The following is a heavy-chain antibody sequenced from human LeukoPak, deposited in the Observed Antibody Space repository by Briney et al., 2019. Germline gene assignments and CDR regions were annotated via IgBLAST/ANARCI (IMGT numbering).Heavy chain of an antibody. V-gene: IGHV3-53*01. J-gene: IGHJ4*02. D-gene: IGHD2-2*01. CDR3: ARDPLVPGVYFDY. Sequence: PGGSLRLSCAASGFTVSSYYMSWVRQAPGKGLEWVSTIYSGGSTFYADSVKGRFTISRDKSKNTLYLQMNSLRAEDTAVYYCARDPLVPGVYFDYWGPGTLVTVSS. CDR1: GFTVSSYY. CDR2: IYSGGST.